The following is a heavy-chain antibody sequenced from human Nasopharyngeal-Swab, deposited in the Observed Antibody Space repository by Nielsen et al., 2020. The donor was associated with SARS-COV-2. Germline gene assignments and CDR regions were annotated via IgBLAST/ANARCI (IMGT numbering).Heavy chain of an antibody. CDR2: ISWNSGSI. J-gene: IGHJ6*03. Sequence: SLKISCAASGFTFDDYAMHWVRHAPGKGLEWVSGISWNSGSIDYADSVKGRFTISRDNAKNSLYLQMNSLRAEDTALYYCAKIAAAHDYMDVWGKGNTVTVSS. CDR1: GFTFDDYA. D-gene: IGHD6-13*01. V-gene: IGHV3-9*01. CDR3: AKIAAAHDYMDV.